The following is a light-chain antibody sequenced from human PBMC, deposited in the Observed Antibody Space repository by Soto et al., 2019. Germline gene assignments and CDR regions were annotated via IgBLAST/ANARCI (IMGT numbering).Light chain of an antibody. J-gene: IGLJ3*02. CDR2: GNN. Sequence: AVLTQPPSVSGAPGQRVTTSCIGSISNIGAGYDVHWYQQLPGKAPKLLISGNNNRPSGVPDRFSGSKSGTSASLAIAGLQAEDEADYYCQSYDSSLSAVVFGGGTKLTVL. V-gene: IGLV1-40*01. CDR1: ISNIGAGYD. CDR3: QSYDSSLSAVV.